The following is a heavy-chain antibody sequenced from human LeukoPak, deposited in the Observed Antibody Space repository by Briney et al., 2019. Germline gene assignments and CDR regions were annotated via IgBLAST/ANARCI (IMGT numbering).Heavy chain of an antibody. J-gene: IGHJ5*02. Sequence: PSETLSLTCNVSGASISSYYWNWIRQPPGKGLEWIGYISNSGSTNYNPSLKSRVTMSVDTSKNQFSLKLSSVTAADTAVYYCARVLYNWNDGDWFDPWGQGTLVTVSS. CDR2: ISNSGST. V-gene: IGHV4-59*12. D-gene: IGHD1-1*01. CDR3: ARVLYNWNDGDWFDP. CDR1: GASISSYY.